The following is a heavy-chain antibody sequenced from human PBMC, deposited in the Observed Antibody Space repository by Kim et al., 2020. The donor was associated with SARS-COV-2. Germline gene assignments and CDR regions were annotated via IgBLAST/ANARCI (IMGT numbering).Heavy chain of an antibody. CDR2: ISSGSGSI. Sequence: GGSLRLSCAASGFTFSSYSMNWVRQVAGEGLEWVSSISSGSGSIYYADSVKGRFTISRDNAKNSLYLQMNSLRAEDTAVYYCARDGSSSWLSLGAWIDYWGQGTLLTHSS. V-gene: IGHV3-21*01. CDR3: ARDGSSSWLSLGAWIDY. CDR1: GFTFSSYS. J-gene: IGHJ4*02. D-gene: IGHD6-13*01.